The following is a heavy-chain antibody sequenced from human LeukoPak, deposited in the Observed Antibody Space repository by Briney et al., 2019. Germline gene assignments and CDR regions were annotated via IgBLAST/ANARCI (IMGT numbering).Heavy chain of an antibody. D-gene: IGHD2/OR15-2a*01. Sequence: ASVKVSCKASGYTFTGYYMHWVRQAPGQGLEWMGWINPNSGGTNYAQKFQGRVTMTRDTSISTAYMELSRLRSDDTAVYYCAREFLAGVYYYGMDVWGQGITVTVSS. J-gene: IGHJ6*02. CDR1: GYTFTGYY. CDR2: INPNSGGT. CDR3: AREFLAGVYYYGMDV. V-gene: IGHV1-2*02.